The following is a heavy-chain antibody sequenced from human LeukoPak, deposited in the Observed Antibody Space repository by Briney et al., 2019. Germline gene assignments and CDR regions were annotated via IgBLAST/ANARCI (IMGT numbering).Heavy chain of an antibody. CDR3: ARDLGGATTTSDY. D-gene: IGHD1-26*01. V-gene: IGHV1-2*02. CDR1: GYTFTNYD. Sequence: ASVKVSCKASGYTFTNYDINWVRQATGQGLEWMGWINPNSGGTNYAQKFQGRVTMTRDTSISTAYMELSRLRSDDTAVYYCARDLGGATTTSDYWGQGTLVTVSS. J-gene: IGHJ4*02. CDR2: INPNSGGT.